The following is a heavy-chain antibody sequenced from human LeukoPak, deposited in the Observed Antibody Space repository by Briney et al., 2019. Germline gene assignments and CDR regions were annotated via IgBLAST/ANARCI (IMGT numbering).Heavy chain of an antibody. V-gene: IGHV4-4*07. CDR3: ASSYSYSFDAFDI. Sequence: SETLSHTCTVSGGSISSYYLSWVRQPAGKGLEWIGRIYTSGSTNYNHSLKSRVTLSVETSKNQFSLKLYSVATADTTMYKCASSYSYSFDAFDIWGQGTMVTVSS. CDR1: GGSISSYY. CDR2: IYTSGST. J-gene: IGHJ3*02. D-gene: IGHD2-15*01.